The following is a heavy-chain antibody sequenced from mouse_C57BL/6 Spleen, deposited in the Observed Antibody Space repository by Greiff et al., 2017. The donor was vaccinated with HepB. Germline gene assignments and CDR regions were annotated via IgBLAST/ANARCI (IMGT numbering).Heavy chain of an antibody. CDR1: GFNIKDDY. Sequence: EVQGVESGAELVRPGASVKLSCTASGFNIKDDYMHWVKQRPEQGLEWIGWIDPENGDTEYASKFQGKATITADTSSNTAYLQLSSLTSEDTAVYYCTTSPQFITRGYFDVWGTGTTVTVSS. J-gene: IGHJ1*03. V-gene: IGHV14-4*01. CDR3: TTSPQFITRGYFDV. CDR2: IDPENGDT. D-gene: IGHD1-1*01.